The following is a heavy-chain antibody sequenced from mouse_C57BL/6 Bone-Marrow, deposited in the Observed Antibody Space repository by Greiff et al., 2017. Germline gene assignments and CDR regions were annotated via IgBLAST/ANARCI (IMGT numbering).Heavy chain of an antibody. CDR2: IDPSDSYT. CDR1: GYTFTSYW. Sequence: QVQLKQPGAELVMPGASVKLSCKASGYTFTSYWMHWVKQRPGQGLEWIGEIDPSDSYTNYNQKFKGKSTLTVDKSSSTAYMQLSSLTSEDSAVDYCAREGTTVDWYFDVWGTGTTVTVSS. V-gene: IGHV1-69*01. CDR3: AREGTTVDWYFDV. D-gene: IGHD1-1*01. J-gene: IGHJ1*03.